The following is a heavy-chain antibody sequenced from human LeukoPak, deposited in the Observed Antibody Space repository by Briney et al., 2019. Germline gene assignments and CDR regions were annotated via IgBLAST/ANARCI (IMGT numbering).Heavy chain of an antibody. Sequence: SETLSLTCTVSGGSITGYYWSWIRQPPGKGLEWIGYVFYSGGTLYNPSLKSRVTISVDTSKTQFSLKLTSVTAADTAVYYCARQITMVRGVIITWAFDIWGQGTMVTVSS. CDR2: VFYSGGT. J-gene: IGHJ3*02. CDR1: GGSITGYY. V-gene: IGHV4-59*08. CDR3: ARQITMVRGVIITWAFDI. D-gene: IGHD3-10*01.